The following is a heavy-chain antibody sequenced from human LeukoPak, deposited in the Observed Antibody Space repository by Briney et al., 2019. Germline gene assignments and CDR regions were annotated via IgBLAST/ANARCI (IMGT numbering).Heavy chain of an antibody. J-gene: IGHJ4*02. CDR3: ASELTYYYDSSGYSDFDY. D-gene: IGHD3-22*01. Sequence: ASVKVSCKASGYTFTGYYMHWVRQAPGQGLEWMGWINPNSGGTNYAQKFQGRVTMTRDTSISTAYMELSRLRSDDTAVYYCASELTYYYDSSGYSDFDYWGQGTLVTASS. CDR1: GYTFTGYY. V-gene: IGHV1-2*02. CDR2: INPNSGGT.